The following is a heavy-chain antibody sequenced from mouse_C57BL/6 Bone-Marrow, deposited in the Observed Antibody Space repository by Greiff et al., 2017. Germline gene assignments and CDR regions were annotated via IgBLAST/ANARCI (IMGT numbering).Heavy chain of an antibody. V-gene: IGHV14-2*01. D-gene: IGHD1-1*01. J-gene: IGHJ4*01. CDR1: GYNIKDYY. Sequence: EVQLLESGAELVKPGASVKLSCTASGYNIKDYYIHWVKQRTEQGLEWIGRIYPEGGDTNYTPNFQGKATITADTSSNTAYLQLSSLTSEDTAVYYCARDSYCYGSSYAKDYWGQGTSVTVSS. CDR3: ARDSYCYGSSYAKDY. CDR2: IYPEGGDT.